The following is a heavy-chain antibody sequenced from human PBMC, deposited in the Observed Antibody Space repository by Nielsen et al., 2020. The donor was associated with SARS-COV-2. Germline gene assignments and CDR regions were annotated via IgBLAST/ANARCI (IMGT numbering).Heavy chain of an antibody. Sequence: GGSLRLSCAASGFMVSDSYMSWIRQAPGKGLEWISYIRSGSTYTNYADSVKGRFTISRDDAKNSLYLQMNSLRAEDTAVYYCAREGRDLPLDYWGQGVLVTVSS. J-gene: IGHJ4*02. CDR3: AREGRDLPLDY. CDR1: GFMVSDSY. D-gene: IGHD5-24*01. V-gene: IGHV3-11*05. CDR2: IRSGSTYT.